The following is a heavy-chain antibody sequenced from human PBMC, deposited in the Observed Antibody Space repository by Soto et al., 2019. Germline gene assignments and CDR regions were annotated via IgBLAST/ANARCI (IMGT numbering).Heavy chain of an antibody. CDR3: ARTWGSTNDD. D-gene: IGHD3-16*01. Sequence: SETLSLTCVVSGGSLSSYYWSWIRQPPGKGLEWIGYIYYSGSTNYNPSLKSRVTISVDTSKNQFSLKLSSVTAADTAVYYCARTWGSTNDDSGRGTLVTVSS. CDR1: GGSLSSYY. J-gene: IGHJ4*02. V-gene: IGHV4-59*01. CDR2: IYYSGST.